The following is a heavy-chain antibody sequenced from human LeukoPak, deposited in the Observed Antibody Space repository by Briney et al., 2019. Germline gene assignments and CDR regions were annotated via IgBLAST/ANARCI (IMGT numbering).Heavy chain of an antibody. CDR3: ARDPFYLGYSSSWFDY. CDR1: GGTFSSYT. D-gene: IGHD6-13*01. Sequence: SVKVSCKASGGTFSSYTISWVRQAPGQGLEWMGRIIPILGIANYAQKFQGRVTITADKSTSTAYMELTSLRSEDTAVYYCARDPFYLGYSSSWFDYWGQGTLVTVSS. J-gene: IGHJ4*02. CDR2: IIPILGIA. V-gene: IGHV1-69*04.